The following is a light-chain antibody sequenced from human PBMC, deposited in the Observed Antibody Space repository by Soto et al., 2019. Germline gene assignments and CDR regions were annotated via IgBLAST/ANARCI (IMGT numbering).Light chain of an antibody. J-gene: IGKJ5*01. V-gene: IGKV3-20*01. CDR2: GAS. CDR1: QSVNSDY. Sequence: EIVLTQSPGTLFLSPGERATLSCRASQSVNSDYLGWFQQKPGQAPRLXIYGASTRATGIPDRFSGSGSGTDFTLTISRLEPEDFAVYYCHHYGGSPITFGQGTRLEIK. CDR3: HHYGGSPIT.